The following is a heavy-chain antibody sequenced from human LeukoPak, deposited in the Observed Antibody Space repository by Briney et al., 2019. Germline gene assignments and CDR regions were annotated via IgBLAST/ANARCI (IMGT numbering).Heavy chain of an antibody. V-gene: IGHV3-13*01. J-gene: IGHJ4*02. CDR3: ARRSSGWNGEYYFDY. D-gene: IGHD6-19*01. CDR2: IGTAGDT. CDR1: GFTFSSYD. Sequence: PGGSLRLSCAASGFTFSSYDMHWVRQATGKGLEWVSAIGTAGDTYYPGSVKGRFTISRENAKNSLYLQMNSLRAGDTAVYYCARRSSGWNGEYYFDYWGQGTLATVSS.